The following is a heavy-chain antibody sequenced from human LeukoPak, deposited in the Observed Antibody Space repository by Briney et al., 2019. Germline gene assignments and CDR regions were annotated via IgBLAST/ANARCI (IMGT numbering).Heavy chain of an antibody. J-gene: IGHJ6*02. D-gene: IGHD4-11*01. CDR2: ISYDGSNK. CDR3: ARDQYPSRYYYYYYGMDV. Sequence: PGGSLRLSCAASGFTFSSYGMHWVRQAPGKGLEWVAVISYDGSNKYYADSVKGRFTISRDNSKNTLYLQMNSLRAEDTAVHYCARDQYPSRYYYYYYGMDVWGQGTTVTVSS. V-gene: IGHV3-30*03. CDR1: GFTFSSYG.